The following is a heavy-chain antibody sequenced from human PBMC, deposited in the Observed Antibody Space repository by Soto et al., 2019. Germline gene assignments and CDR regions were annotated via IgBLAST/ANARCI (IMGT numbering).Heavy chain of an antibody. J-gene: IGHJ1*01. Sequence: GGSLRLSCAASGFTFSSYAMSWVRQAPGKGLEWVSAISGSGGSTYYADSVKGRFTISRDNSKNTLYLRMNSLRAEDTALYYCARSYDYGYYPSVASWVKGTVVTVSS. CDR1: GFTFSSYA. CDR3: ARSYDYGYYPSVAS. D-gene: IGHD4-17*01. V-gene: IGHV3-23*01. CDR2: ISGSGGST.